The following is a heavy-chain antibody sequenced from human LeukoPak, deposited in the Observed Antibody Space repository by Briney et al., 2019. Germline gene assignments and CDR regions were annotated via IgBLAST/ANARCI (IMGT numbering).Heavy chain of an antibody. CDR2: ISGIGART. CDR1: GFTFSSYA. CDR3: ARDRGGAAGKLWS. J-gene: IGHJ5*02. V-gene: IGHV3-23*01. Sequence: GRSLRLSCAASGFTFSSYAMSWVRQAPGKGLEWVSAISGIGARTYYADSVTGRFTISRDRSKNTLYPQKNSLRAEDTALYYCARDRGGAAGKLWSWGQGTLVTVSS. D-gene: IGHD6-25*01.